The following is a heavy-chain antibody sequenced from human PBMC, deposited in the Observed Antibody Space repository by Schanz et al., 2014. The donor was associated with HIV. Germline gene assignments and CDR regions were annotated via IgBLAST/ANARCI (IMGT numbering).Heavy chain of an antibody. Sequence: VQLVESGGDLVQPGRSLRLSCAASGFTFDDYAMHWVRQVPGKGLEWVAVIWYDGTDKYYAGSVKGRFTISRDNSQNTMYLQMNRLRAEDTAVYYCARENPLYYYLHGGPFDIWGQGTMVTVSS. CDR1: GFTFDDYA. J-gene: IGHJ3*02. CDR3: ARENPLYYYLHGGPFDI. CDR2: IWYDGTDK. V-gene: IGHV3-33*08. D-gene: IGHD3-10*01.